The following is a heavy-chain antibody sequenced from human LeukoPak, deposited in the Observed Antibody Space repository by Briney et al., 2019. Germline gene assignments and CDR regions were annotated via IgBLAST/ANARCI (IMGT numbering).Heavy chain of an antibody. D-gene: IGHD3-10*01. Sequence: KPGESLKISCKGSGYSFTSYWIGWVRQMPGKGLEWMGIIYPGDSDTRYSPSFQGQVTISADKSISTAYLQWSSLKASDTAMCYCARLYYGSGSYSWYYYYYMDVWGKGTTVIVSS. V-gene: IGHV5-51*01. CDR2: IYPGDSDT. CDR1: GYSFTSYW. CDR3: ARLYYGSGSYSWYYYYYMDV. J-gene: IGHJ6*03.